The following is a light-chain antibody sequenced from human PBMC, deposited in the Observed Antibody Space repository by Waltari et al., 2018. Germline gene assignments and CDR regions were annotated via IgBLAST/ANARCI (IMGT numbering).Light chain of an antibody. V-gene: IGLV3-27*01. CDR1: VLAKRY. J-gene: IGLJ2*01. CDR2: KGS. CDR3: YSVDDNKRV. Sequence: SYELTQPSAVSVSPGQTARITCSGDVLAKRYTRWFQQKPGQAPVLVIYKGSERPSVIPERFSGSSSGTTVTLTISGAQVEDEADYYCYSVDDNKRVFGGGTKLTVL.